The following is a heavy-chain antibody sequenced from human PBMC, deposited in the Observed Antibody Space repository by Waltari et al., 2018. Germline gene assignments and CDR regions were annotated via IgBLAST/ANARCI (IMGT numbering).Heavy chain of an antibody. CDR2: SNHSAST. Sequence: QVQLQQWGAGLLKPSETLSLTCAVYGGSFSGYYWSWIRQPTGKGLWWIGKSNHSASTNSNPALKSRVTISVDTAKNQCSRKLSSVTAADTAVYYCARGGFGEKYFDIWGRGTLVTVAS. CDR3: ARGGFGEKYFDI. D-gene: IGHD3-10*01. V-gene: IGHV4-34*01. J-gene: IGHJ2*01. CDR1: GGSFSGYY.